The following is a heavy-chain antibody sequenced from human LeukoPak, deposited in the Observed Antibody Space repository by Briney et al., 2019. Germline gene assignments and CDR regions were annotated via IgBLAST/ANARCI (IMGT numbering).Heavy chain of an antibody. D-gene: IGHD3-10*01. J-gene: IGHJ4*02. CDR1: GYTFTGYY. V-gene: IGHV1-2*02. CDR3: ATLEFGELFTATDY. CDR2: INPNSGGT. Sequence: EASVKVSCKASGYTFTGYYMHWVRQAPGQGLEWMGWINPNSGGTNYAQKFQGRVTMTRDTSISTAYMELSRLRSDDTAVYYCATLEFGELFTATDYWGQGTLVTVSP.